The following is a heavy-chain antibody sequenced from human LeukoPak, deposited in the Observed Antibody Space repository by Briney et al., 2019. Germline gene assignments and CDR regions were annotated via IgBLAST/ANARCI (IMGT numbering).Heavy chain of an antibody. D-gene: IGHD2-15*01. V-gene: IGHV1-69*13. CDR1: GGTFSSYA. CDR2: IIPIFGTA. CDR3: ATVPGYCSGGTCYPTYYYMDV. Sequence: SVKVSCKASGGTFSSYAISWVRQAPGQGLEWMGGIIPIFGTANYAQNFQGRVTITADESTSTAYMELSSLRSEDTAVYYCATVPGYCSGGTCYPTYYYMDVWGKGTTVTVSS. J-gene: IGHJ6*03.